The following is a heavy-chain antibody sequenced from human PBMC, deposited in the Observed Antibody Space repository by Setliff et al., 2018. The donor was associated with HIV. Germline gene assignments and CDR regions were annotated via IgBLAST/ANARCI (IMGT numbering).Heavy chain of an antibody. Sequence: SETLSLTCTVSGDSISSYYWSWIRQPPGKGLEWIGYIYYSGSTNYNPSLKSRVTISVDTSENQFSLKLSSVTAADTAVYYCARGESSGWYRGGMDVWGQGTMVTVSS. CDR2: IYYSGST. CDR1: GDSISSYY. D-gene: IGHD6-19*01. V-gene: IGHV4-59*01. CDR3: ARGESSGWYRGGMDV. J-gene: IGHJ6*02.